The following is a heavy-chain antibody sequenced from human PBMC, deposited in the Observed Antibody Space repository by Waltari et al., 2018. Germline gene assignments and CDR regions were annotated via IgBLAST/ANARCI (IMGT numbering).Heavy chain of an antibody. J-gene: IGHJ3*02. D-gene: IGHD2-15*01. CDR2: ISWHSYNI. CDR1: GFIFDDFA. V-gene: IGHV3-9*01. Sequence: EAQLVDSGGDLVQPGRSLRLSCEASGFIFDDFAMPWVRQAPGKGRDGVAAISWHSYNIGFADAVKGRFNISIDNAKNSLFLQMNSLRPDDTALYYCTRDIDPDIVLVPSGDGFDIWGQGTLVIVS. CDR3: TRDIDPDIVLVPSGDGFDI.